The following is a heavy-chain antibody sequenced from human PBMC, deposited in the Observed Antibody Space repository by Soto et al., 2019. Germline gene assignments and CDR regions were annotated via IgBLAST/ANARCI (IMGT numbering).Heavy chain of an antibody. CDR3: ARHSSGSRRPGFDY. CDR2: IYDGGSS. Sequence: QLQLQESGPGLVKPSETLSLTCTVSGGSISSSTYYWGWVRQPPGKGLEWIASIYDGGSSHYHPSLNSRVPISVDMSTTQFPLKLSSMTAADTAAYYCARHSSGSRRPGFDYWGQGTLVTVSS. J-gene: IGHJ4*02. D-gene: IGHD1-26*01. V-gene: IGHV4-39*01. CDR1: GGSISSSTYY.